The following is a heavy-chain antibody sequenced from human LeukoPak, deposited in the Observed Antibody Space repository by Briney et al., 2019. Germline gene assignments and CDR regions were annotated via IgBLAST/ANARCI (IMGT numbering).Heavy chain of an antibody. V-gene: IGHV3-33*01. J-gene: IGHJ5*02. CDR3: VRGVGVSRFNYFDP. CDR2: IWYDASNK. Sequence: GGSLRLSCAASGFTFSSFGMHWVRQAPGKGLEWVAVIWYDASNKYYADSVKGRFTISRDNSKNTLFLQMNGLRDDDTAVYYCVRGVGVSRFNYFDPWGQGTLVIVSS. CDR1: GFTFSSFG. D-gene: IGHD6-13*01.